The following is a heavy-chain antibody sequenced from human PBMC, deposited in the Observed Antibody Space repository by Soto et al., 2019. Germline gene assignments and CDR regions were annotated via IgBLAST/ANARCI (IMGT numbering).Heavy chain of an antibody. Sequence: DVQLVESGGGLVQPGRSLRLSCAASGFTVDDYAMHWVRQAPGKGLEWVSGISSNSDTIDYADSVKGRFTISRDNAKNSLFLQMNSLGPEDTALYYCAKDMKWGGMTPIHSFDSWGQGTLVTVSS. CDR3: AKDMKWGGMTPIHSFDS. V-gene: IGHV3-9*01. CDR2: ISSNSDTI. CDR1: GFTVDDYA. J-gene: IGHJ4*02. D-gene: IGHD2-21*02.